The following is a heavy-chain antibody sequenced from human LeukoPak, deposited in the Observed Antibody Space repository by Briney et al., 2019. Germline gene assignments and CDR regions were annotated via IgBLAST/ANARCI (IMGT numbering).Heavy chain of an antibody. Sequence: ASVKVSCKASGYTFTGYYMHWVRQAPGQGLEWMGWINPNSGGTNYAQKFQGRVTMTRDTSISTAYMELSRLRSGDTAVYYCARTTYCSSTSCRKGFDYWGQGTLVTVSS. V-gene: IGHV1-2*02. D-gene: IGHD2-2*01. CDR1: GYTFTGYY. CDR2: INPNSGGT. CDR3: ARTTYCSSTSCRKGFDY. J-gene: IGHJ4*02.